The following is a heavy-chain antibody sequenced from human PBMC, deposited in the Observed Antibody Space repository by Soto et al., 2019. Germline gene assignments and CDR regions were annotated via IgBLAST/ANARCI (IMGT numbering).Heavy chain of an antibody. J-gene: IGHJ6*02. D-gene: IGHD3-10*01. CDR2: LYYRLST. Sequence: SETLSHTCTVSVGSISSFYVSWIRQPPGRGLGWLGYLYYRLSTNQNTSRKTRVTISVDTSKNQFSLKQSSVTAADTAVYYCARDSEYYGSGSYYRQHYYYGMDVWGQGTTVTVS. CDR1: VGSISSFY. CDR3: ARDSEYYGSGSYYRQHYYYGMDV. V-gene: IGHV4-59*01.